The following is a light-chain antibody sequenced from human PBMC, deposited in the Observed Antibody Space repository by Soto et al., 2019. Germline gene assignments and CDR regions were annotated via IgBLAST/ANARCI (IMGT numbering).Light chain of an antibody. Sequence: QSVLTQPASVSGSPGQSITISCTGTSSDVGTYNLVSWYQQHPGKAPKLFIYDVSNRPSGISNRFSGYKSGNTASLTISGLQAEDEAFYYCSSDTSSSTLVFGGGTKVTVL. V-gene: IGLV2-14*02. CDR3: SSDTSSSTLV. CDR2: DVS. J-gene: IGLJ3*02. CDR1: SSDVGTYNL.